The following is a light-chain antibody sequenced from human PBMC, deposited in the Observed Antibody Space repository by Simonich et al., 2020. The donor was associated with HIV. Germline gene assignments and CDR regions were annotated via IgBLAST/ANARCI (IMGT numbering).Light chain of an antibody. V-gene: IGKV3-11*01. CDR3: QQRSNWPP. J-gene: IGKJ2*01. CDR1: QSVSSN. Sequence: EIVMTQSPATLSVSPGERATLSCRASQSVSSNIAWYQKKAGQAPRLLIYDASTRATGIPARLSGSGSGTAFTLTISSLEPEDFAVYYCQQRSNWPPFGQGSKLEIK. CDR2: DAS.